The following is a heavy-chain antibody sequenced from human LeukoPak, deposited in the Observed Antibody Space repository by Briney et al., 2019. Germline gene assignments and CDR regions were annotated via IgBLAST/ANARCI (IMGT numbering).Heavy chain of an antibody. D-gene: IGHD3-22*01. J-gene: IGHJ4*02. CDR1: GYTFTNFA. V-gene: IGHV1-3*01. CDR2: INAGNGNT. CDR3: ARDVGVVVIPTREYYFDY. Sequence: ASVKVSCKASGYTFTNFAMHWVRQAPGQRLEWMGWINAGNGNTKYSQKFQGRVTITRDTSASTAYMELSSLRSEDAAVYYCARDVGVVVIPTREYYFDYWGQGTLVTVSS.